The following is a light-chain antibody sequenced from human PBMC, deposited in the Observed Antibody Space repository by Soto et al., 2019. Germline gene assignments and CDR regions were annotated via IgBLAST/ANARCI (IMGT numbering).Light chain of an antibody. Sequence: LTQSPGTPSLSPGERATLSCGASQSVSSKYLDWYQKKRGQAPRLLIYDASTRATGIPDRFSGSGYATDLTITLSTRQCEEFEVYKCQQDLSFPPPLGGGTKVDIK. CDR1: QSVSSKY. J-gene: IGKJ4*01. V-gene: IGKV3-20*01. CDR3: QQDLSFPPP. CDR2: DAS.